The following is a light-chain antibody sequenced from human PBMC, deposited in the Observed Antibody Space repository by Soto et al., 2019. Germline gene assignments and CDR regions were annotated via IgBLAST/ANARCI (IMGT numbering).Light chain of an antibody. CDR1: QSVSSSY. Sequence: EIVLTQSPGTLSLSPGERATLSCRASQSVSSSYLAWYQQKPGQAPRLLIYGASSRATGIPDRFSGSGSGKDFTLTISRLEVEDFAVYYCQQYGSSPPRTFGQGTKVEIK. J-gene: IGKJ1*01. CDR3: QQYGSSPPRT. V-gene: IGKV3-20*01. CDR2: GAS.